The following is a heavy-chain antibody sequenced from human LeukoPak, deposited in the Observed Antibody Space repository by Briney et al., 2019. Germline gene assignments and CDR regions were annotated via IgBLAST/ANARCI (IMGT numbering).Heavy chain of an antibody. V-gene: IGHV4-4*07. CDR1: AGSISSYY. CDR3: ARDRGYGDYVFWYFDL. CDR2: IYTSGST. Sequence: SETPSLTCTASAGSISSYYWSWIRQPAGKGLEWIGRIYTSGSTNHNPSLKSRVTMSVDTSKNQFSLKLSSVTAADTAVYYCARDRGYGDYVFWYFDLWGRGTLVTVSS. D-gene: IGHD4-17*01. J-gene: IGHJ2*01.